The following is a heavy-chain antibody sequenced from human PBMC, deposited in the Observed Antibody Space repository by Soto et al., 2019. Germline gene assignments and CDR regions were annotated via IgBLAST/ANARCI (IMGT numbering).Heavy chain of an antibody. CDR3: ARDKTCGGECYNMWYLDI. CDR2: IIPIFGTA. V-gene: IGHV1-69*01. J-gene: IGHJ2*01. Sequence: WVXVSFKSSLGTFSIYAIICLLQAPGQGLDWMGGIIPIFGTANYAQKFQGRVTITADESTSTAYMELSSLRSEDTAVYYCARDKTCGGECYNMWYLDIWGRGTLVTVSS. D-gene: IGHD2-21*01. CDR1: LGTFSIYA.